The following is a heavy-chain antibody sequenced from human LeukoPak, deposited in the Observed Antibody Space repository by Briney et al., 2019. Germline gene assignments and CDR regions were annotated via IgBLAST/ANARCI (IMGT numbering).Heavy chain of an antibody. CDR1: GFTFSNAW. CDR3: ANVIEDIVVVPAADVYFQH. V-gene: IGHV3-23*01. J-gene: IGHJ1*01. CDR2: ISGSGGST. Sequence: PGGSLRLSCAASGFTFSNAWMSWVRQAPGKGLEWVSAISGSGGSTYYADSVKGRFIISRDNSKNTLYLQMNSLRAEDTAVYYCANVIEDIVVVPAADVYFQHWGQGTLVTVSS. D-gene: IGHD2-2*01.